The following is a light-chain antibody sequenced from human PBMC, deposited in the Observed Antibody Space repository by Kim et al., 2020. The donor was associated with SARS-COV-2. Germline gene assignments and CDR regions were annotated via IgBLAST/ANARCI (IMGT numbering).Light chain of an antibody. CDR1: KLGEKY. CDR2: QDT. V-gene: IGLV3-1*01. J-gene: IGLJ2*01. Sequence: SYELTQPPSVSVSPGQTASITCSGDKLGEKYACWYQQKPGQSPVLVIYQDTKRPSGLPERFSGSNSGNTATLTISGPPAMDEADYYCQTWDSITVVFGGG. CDR3: QTWDSITVV.